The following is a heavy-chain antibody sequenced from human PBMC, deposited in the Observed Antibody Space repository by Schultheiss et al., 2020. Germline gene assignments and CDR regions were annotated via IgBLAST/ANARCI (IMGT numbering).Heavy chain of an antibody. V-gene: IGHV3-48*03. D-gene: IGHD3-22*01. CDR3: ARRPRDPYYESDGYQKYYYYGMDV. CDR1: GFRFSDYE. Sequence: GESLKISCAPSGFRFSDYEMNWVRQAPGKGLECVSTISDSGSPIYYADSVRGRFTMSRDNSKNTLYLQMNSLRVEDTAVYYCARRPRDPYYESDGYQKYYYYGMDVWGQGTTVTVSS. J-gene: IGHJ6*02. CDR2: ISDSGSPI.